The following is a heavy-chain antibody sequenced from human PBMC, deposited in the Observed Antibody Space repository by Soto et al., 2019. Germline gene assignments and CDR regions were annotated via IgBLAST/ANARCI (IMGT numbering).Heavy chain of an antibody. D-gene: IGHD3-10*01. CDR3: ARLSGSGRGGY. CDR2: TRNKANSYTT. CDR1: GFTFSDHY. Sequence: EVPLVESGGGLVQPGGSLRLSCAASGFTFSDHYMDWVRQAPGKGLEWVGRTRNKANSYTTEYAASVKGRFTISRDDSKNSLYLQMNSLKTEDTAVYYCARLSGSGRGGYWGQGTLVTVSS. J-gene: IGHJ4*02. V-gene: IGHV3-72*01.